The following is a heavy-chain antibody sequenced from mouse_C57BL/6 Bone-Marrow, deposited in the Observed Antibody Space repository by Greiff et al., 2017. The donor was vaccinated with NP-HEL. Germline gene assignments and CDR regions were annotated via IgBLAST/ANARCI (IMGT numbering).Heavy chain of an antibody. D-gene: IGHD2-3*01. J-gene: IGHJ3*01. V-gene: IGHV1-81*01. CDR3: ARKGWLLSWFAY. CDR2: IYPRSGNT. Sequence: VKLQESEAELARPGASVKLSCKASGYTFTSYGISWVKQRTGQGLEWIGEIYPRSGNTYYNEKFKGKATLTADKSSSTAYMELRSLTSEDSAVYFCARKGWLLSWFAYWGQGTLVTVSA. CDR1: GYTFTSYG.